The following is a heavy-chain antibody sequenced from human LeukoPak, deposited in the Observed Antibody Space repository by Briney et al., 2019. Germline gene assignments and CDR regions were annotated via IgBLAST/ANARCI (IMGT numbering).Heavy chain of an antibody. V-gene: IGHV1-24*01. CDR1: GYTLTELS. D-gene: IGHD1-20*01. CDR3: ARDGGITGAPDL. CDR2: FDPEDGET. J-gene: IGHJ2*01. Sequence: ASVKVSCKVSGYTLTELSMHWVRQAPGKGLEWMGGFDPEDGETIYAQKFQGRVTMTEDTSTDTAYMELSSLRSEDTAVYYCARDGGITGAPDLWGRGTLVTVSS.